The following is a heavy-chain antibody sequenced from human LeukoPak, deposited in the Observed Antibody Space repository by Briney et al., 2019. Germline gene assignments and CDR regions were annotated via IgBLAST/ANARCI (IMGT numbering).Heavy chain of an antibody. Sequence: GGSLRLSCAASGFTVSSNYMSRVRQAPGKGLEWVSIIYRDGTTYYADSVKGRFTISRDNSKNTLYLEMSSLRAEDTAVYYCARDSPPNWAQFDYWGQGTLVTVSS. CDR3: ARDSPPNWAQFDY. V-gene: IGHV3-53*01. CDR2: IYRDGTT. D-gene: IGHD7-27*01. CDR1: GFTVSSNY. J-gene: IGHJ4*02.